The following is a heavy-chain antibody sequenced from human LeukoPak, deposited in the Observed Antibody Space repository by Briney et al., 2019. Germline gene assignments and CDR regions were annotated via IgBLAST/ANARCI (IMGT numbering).Heavy chain of an antibody. CDR3: AKDGAWLRFDD. CDR2: VSPRGDIT. CDR1: GFTFSTYG. D-gene: IGHD5-12*01. Sequence: GGSLRLSCAASGFTFSTYGMNWVRQAPGKGLEWVSGVSPRGDITYYADSVKGRFTISRDNSKNTVYLQMNNVRAEDTAVYYCAKDGAWLRFDDWGQGTLVTVSS. V-gene: IGHV3-23*01. J-gene: IGHJ4*02.